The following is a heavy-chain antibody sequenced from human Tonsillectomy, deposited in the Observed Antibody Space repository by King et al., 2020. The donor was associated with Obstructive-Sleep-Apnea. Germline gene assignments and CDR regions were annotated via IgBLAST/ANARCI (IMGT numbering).Heavy chain of an antibody. V-gene: IGHV4-31*03. Sequence: QVQLQESGPGLVKPSQTLSLTCTVSGGSISSGGYYWNWIRQHPGKGLEWIGDISYSGSTHYNPSLKSRLTISVDTSKNQFSLKLSSVTAADTAVYYCARDLRVGVSNYYYGMDVWGQGTTVTVSS. CDR1: GGSISSGGYY. CDR2: ISYSGST. CDR3: ARDLRVGVSNYYYGMDV. J-gene: IGHJ6*02. D-gene: IGHD5/OR15-5a*01.